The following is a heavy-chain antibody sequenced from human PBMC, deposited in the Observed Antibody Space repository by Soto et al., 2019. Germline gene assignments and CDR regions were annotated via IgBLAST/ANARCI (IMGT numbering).Heavy chain of an antibody. V-gene: IGHV5-51*01. D-gene: IGHD2-2*02. CDR1: GYSFTSYW. CDR2: IYPGDSNT. CDR3: ARQGYCTSTACYTVDY. J-gene: IGHJ4*02. Sequence: GESLKISCRGSGYSFTSYWIGWVRQMPGKGLEWMGIIYPGDSNTRYSPSFQGQVTISADKSINSAYLQWSSLKASDAAMYYCARQGYCTSTACYTVDYWGQGTLVTVSS.